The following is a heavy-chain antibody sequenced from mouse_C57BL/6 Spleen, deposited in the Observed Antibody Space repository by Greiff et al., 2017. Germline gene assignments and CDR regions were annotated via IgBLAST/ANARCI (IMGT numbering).Heavy chain of an antibody. D-gene: IGHD3-1*01. J-gene: IGHJ1*03. Sequence: VHLKQSEAELVRPGASVKLSCTASGYTFTSYCMGWVHQIPGQGLEWIGKIHSNGGNTYYHEKFKSKATLTADKSSSTAYMKLSSLTSEDSAVDCCARGLHRYFDVWGTGTTGTVSS. CDR2: IHSNGGNT. CDR3: ARGLHRYFDV. V-gene: IGHV1-81*01. CDR1: GYTFTSYC.